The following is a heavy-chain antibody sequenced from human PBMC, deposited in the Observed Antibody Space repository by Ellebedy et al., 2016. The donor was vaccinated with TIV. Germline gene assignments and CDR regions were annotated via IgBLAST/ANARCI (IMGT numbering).Heavy chain of an antibody. Sequence: GGSLRLSCATSGFSFRSYWMTWVRQAPGKGLEWVANINQDGSQKYYVDSVRGRFTISRDNAKNSVFLQMKSLRAEDTALYYCATDGSYGDYRSPTHAFEIWGQGTLVTVSS. CDR1: GFSFRSYW. J-gene: IGHJ3*02. CDR2: INQDGSQK. V-gene: IGHV3-7*01. D-gene: IGHD4-17*01. CDR3: ATDGSYGDYRSPTHAFEI.